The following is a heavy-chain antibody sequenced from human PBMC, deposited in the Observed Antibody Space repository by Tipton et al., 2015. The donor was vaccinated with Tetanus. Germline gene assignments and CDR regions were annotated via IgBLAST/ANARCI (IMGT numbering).Heavy chain of an antibody. CDR3: AKLGAVTTPAY. Sequence: SLRLSCAASGFTFSSYWMSWVRQAPGKGLEWVASIKQDGRERYYVDSVKGRFTISRDNAKNALYLQMNSLRAEDTAVYYCAKLGAVTTPAYWGQGTLVTVSS. V-gene: IGHV3-7*03. CDR1: GFTFSSYW. CDR2: IKQDGRER. D-gene: IGHD4-17*01. J-gene: IGHJ4*02.